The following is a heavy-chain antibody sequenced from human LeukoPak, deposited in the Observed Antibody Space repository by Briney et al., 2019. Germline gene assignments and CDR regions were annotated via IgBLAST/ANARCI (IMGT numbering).Heavy chain of an antibody. CDR3: ANSYCSGGSCYVGPLDY. J-gene: IGHJ4*02. CDR2: LSYDGTNK. Sequence: PGGSLRLSCAVSGFTFTNYGMHWVRQAPDKGLEWVAILSYDGTNKHYADSVKGRFTISRDISKNTLYLQMNSLRAEDTAVYYCANSYCSGGSCYVGPLDYWGQGTLVTVSS. CDR1: GFTFTNYG. V-gene: IGHV3-30*18. D-gene: IGHD2-15*01.